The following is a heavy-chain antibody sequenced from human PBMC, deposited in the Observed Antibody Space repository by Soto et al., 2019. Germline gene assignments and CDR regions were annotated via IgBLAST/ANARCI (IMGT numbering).Heavy chain of an antibody. J-gene: IGHJ6*02. Sequence: QVQLVQSGAEVKKPGSSVKVSCKASGGTFSSYAISWVRQAPGQGLEWMGGIIPIFGTANYAQKFQGRVTITADKSTSTAYMGLGSLRSEDTAVYCWARGGWEPQLVRGRGGMDVWGQGTTVTVFS. D-gene: IGHD6-13*01. V-gene: IGHV1-69*06. CDR3: ARGGWEPQLVRGRGGMDV. CDR1: GGTFSSYA. CDR2: IIPIFGTA.